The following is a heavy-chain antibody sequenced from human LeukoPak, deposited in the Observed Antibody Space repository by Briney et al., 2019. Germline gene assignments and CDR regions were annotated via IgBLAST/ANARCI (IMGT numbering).Heavy chain of an antibody. V-gene: IGHV3-74*01. CDR2: IASDGSST. D-gene: IGHD4-23*01. Sequence: GGSLRLSCAASGFTFSSYWMNWVRQAPGKGLVWVSRIASDGSSTTYADSVKGRFSISRDNDKNTLYLQMNSLRVEDTAVYYCARGRPHGNDYWGQGTLVTVSS. J-gene: IGHJ4*02. CDR3: ARGRPHGNDY. CDR1: GFTFSSYW.